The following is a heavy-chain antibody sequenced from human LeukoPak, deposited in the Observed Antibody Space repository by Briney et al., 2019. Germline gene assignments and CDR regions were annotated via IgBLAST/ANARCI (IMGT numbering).Heavy chain of an antibody. V-gene: IGHV3-74*01. CDR1: GFCFTEWW. CDR3: ARENYFGLDV. Sequence: PGGSLRLSCAASGFCFTEWWMQWVRQAPGEGLVWLSHMNGDGSRISYADSAKGRFTISRDNAKKMLYLQMNSLRDEDTAVYYCARENYFGLDVWGQGTTVTVSS. J-gene: IGHJ6*02. CDR2: MNGDGSRI.